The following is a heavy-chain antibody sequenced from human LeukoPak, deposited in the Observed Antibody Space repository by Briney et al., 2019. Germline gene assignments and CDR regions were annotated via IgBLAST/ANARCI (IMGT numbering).Heavy chain of an antibody. V-gene: IGHV3-30*03. Sequence: GGSLRLSCAASGFTFSSYGMHWVRQAPGKGLEWVAVISYDGSNKYYADSVKGRFAISRDNSKNTLYLQMNSLRAEDTAVYYCARQNIAAAVAWDYWGQGTLVTVSS. J-gene: IGHJ4*02. D-gene: IGHD6-13*01. CDR3: ARQNIAAAVAWDY. CDR2: ISYDGSNK. CDR1: GFTFSSYG.